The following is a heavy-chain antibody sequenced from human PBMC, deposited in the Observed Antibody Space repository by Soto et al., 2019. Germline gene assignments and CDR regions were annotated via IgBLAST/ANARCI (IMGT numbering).Heavy chain of an antibody. CDR2: MNPNSGNT. V-gene: IGHV1-8*01. Sequence: ASVKVSCKASGYTFTSYDINWVRQATGQGLEWMGWMNPNSGNTGYAQNFQGRVTMTRNTSISTAYMELSSLRSEDTAVYYCTTCVRFLEWLLYFDYWGQGTLVTVSS. CDR1: GYTFTSYD. D-gene: IGHD3-3*01. J-gene: IGHJ4*02. CDR3: TTCVRFLEWLLYFDY.